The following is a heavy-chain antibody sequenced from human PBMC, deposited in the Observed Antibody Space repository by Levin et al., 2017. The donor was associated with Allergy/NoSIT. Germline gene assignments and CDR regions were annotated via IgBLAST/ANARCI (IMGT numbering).Heavy chain of an antibody. CDR3: AKDRGIAAAGIYYYGMDV. J-gene: IGHJ6*02. V-gene: IGHV3-30*04. CDR1: GFTFSSYA. CDR2: ISYDGSNK. Sequence: GGSPRLSCAASGFTFSSYAMHWVRQAPGKGLEWVAVISYDGSNKYYADSVKGRFTISRDNSKNTLYLQMNSLRAEDTAVYYCAKDRGIAAAGIYYYGMDVWGQGTTVTVSS. D-gene: IGHD6-13*01.